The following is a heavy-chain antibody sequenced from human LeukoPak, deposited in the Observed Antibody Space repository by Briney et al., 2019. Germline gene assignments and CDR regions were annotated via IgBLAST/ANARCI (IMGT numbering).Heavy chain of an antibody. CDR3: ARAYCSDDSCYYYMDV. V-gene: IGHV1-18*01. Sequence: GASVKVSCKASGYTLTSYGISWVRQAPGQGLEWMGWISAYNGNTNYAQKLQGRVTMTTDTSTSTAYMELSRLTSDDTAVYFCARAYCSDDSCYYYMDVWGKGTTATISS. D-gene: IGHD2-15*01. J-gene: IGHJ6*03. CDR1: GYTLTSYG. CDR2: ISAYNGNT.